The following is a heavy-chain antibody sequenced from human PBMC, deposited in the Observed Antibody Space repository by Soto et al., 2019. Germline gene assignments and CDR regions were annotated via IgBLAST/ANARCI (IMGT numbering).Heavy chain of an antibody. J-gene: IGHJ5*02. CDR3: AKGSPLFDP. CDR1: GFTFSSYG. CDR2: ISYDGSNK. Sequence: QVQLVESGGGVVQPGRSLRLSCAASGFTFSSYGMHWVRQAPGKGLEWVAVISYDGSNKYYADSVKGRFTISRDNSKNTLYLQMNSLRAEDTAVYYCAKGSPLFDPWGQGNLVTVSS. V-gene: IGHV3-30*18.